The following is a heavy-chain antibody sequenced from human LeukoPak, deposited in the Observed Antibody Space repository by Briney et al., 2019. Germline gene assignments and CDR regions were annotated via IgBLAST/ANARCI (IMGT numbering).Heavy chain of an antibody. Sequence: ASVKVSCKASGFTFSTSAMHWVRQARGQRLEWIGWIIVGSGNTNYAQKFQERVTITRDMSTSTAYMELSSLRSEDTAVYYCVAGWIYGDDWGQGTLVTVSS. CDR3: VAGWIYGDD. CDR2: IIVGSGNT. CDR1: GFTFSTSA. V-gene: IGHV1-58*02. D-gene: IGHD1-7*01. J-gene: IGHJ4*02.